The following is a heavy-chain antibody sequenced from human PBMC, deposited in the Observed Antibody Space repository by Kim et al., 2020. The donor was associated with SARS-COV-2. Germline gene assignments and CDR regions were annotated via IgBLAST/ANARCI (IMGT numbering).Heavy chain of an antibody. CDR3: ASSVEMATISYFDY. D-gene: IGHD5-12*01. J-gene: IGHJ4*02. Sequence: PSLKSRVTISVDTSKNQFSLKLSSVTAADTAVYYCASSVEMATISYFDYWGQGTLVTVSS. V-gene: IGHV4-30-2*04.